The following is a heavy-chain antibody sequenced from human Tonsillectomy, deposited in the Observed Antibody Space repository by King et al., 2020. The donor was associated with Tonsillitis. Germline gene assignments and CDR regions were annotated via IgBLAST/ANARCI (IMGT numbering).Heavy chain of an antibody. D-gene: IGHD3-3*01. CDR1: GFTFTRYW. Sequence: EVQLVESGGALVQPGESLRLSCAASGFTFTRYWMSWLRQAPGKGLEWVANIHQDGSETYYVDSVRGRFTVSRDNAKMSLYLQMNSLRAEDTAVYYCAGEYPGDYYPYYFDFWGQGALVTVSS. CDR2: IHQDGSET. J-gene: IGHJ4*02. CDR3: AGEYPGDYYPYYFDF. V-gene: IGHV3-7*03.